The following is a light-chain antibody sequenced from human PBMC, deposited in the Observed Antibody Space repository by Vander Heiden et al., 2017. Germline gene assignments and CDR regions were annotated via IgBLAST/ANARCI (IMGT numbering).Light chain of an antibody. Sequence: DSEKTKSPSSLSASVGDRVTITCRASQCIRNDLGWYQQNPVKGPRRLIYAACNLQSEVPSTVSGSCSQTFFTLTIRGLQPGSFASYYSLQNNSYPRTFGEGTKVEIK. J-gene: IGKJ1*01. CDR3: LQNNSYPRT. V-gene: IGKV1-17*01. CDR2: AAC. CDR1: QCIRND.